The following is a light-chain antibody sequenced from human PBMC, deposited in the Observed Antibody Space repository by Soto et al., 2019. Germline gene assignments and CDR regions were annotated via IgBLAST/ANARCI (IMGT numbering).Light chain of an antibody. CDR2: EDT. CDR1: SSDVGNYNL. V-gene: IGLV2-23*01. J-gene: IGLJ1*01. Sequence: QSVLTQPASVSGSPGQSITIYCTGSSSDVGNYNLVSRYQQHPGKAPKLMIYEDTKWPSGVSNRFSGSKSGNTAYLTISGLQAEDEADYYCWSYAVGRTYVFGTGTKVTVL. CDR3: WSYAVGRTYV.